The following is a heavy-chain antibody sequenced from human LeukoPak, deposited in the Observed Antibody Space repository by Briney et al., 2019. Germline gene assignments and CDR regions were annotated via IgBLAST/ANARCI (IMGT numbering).Heavy chain of an antibody. CDR2: MNPNSGNT. V-gene: IGHV1-8*01. J-gene: IGHJ4*02. CDR3: ARVHSSGQD. CDR1: GYTFSGYD. Sequence: ASVKVSCKASGYTFSGYDIHWVRQAPGQGLEWMGWMNPNSGNTAYAQNFRGRVTMTRDTSITTAYMELNSLRSEEPAVYYWARVHSSGQDWGQGTLVTVSS. D-gene: IGHD3-22*01.